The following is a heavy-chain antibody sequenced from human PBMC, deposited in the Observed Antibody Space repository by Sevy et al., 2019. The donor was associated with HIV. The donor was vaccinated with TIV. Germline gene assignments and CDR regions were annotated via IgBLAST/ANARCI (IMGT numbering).Heavy chain of an antibody. D-gene: IGHD2-21*01. CDR3: VRDERAIASHFDY. CDR2: ISGSGGST. CDR1: GFTFSSYA. Sequence: GGSLRLSCAASGFTFSSYAMSWVRQAPGKGLEWVSAISGSGGSTYYADSVKGRFIISRDTAKNSLFLQMNSLRDDDTAMYFCVRDERAIASHFDYWGRGTLVTVSS. J-gene: IGHJ4*02. V-gene: IGHV3-23*01.